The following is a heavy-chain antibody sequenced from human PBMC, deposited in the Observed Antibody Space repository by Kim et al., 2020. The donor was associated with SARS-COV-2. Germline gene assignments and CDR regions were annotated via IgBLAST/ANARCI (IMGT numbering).Heavy chain of an antibody. CDR2: IKQDGSEK. CDR1: GFTFSSYW. CDR3: ARDNYDFWSGYYLQEGDAFDI. V-gene: IGHV3-7*03. Sequence: GGSLRLSCAASGFTFSSYWMSWVRQAPGKGLEWVANIKQDGSEKYYVDSVKGRFTISRDNAKNSLYLQMNSLRAEDTAVYYCARDNYDFWSGYYLQEGDAFDIWGQGTMVTVSS. J-gene: IGHJ3*02. D-gene: IGHD3-3*01.